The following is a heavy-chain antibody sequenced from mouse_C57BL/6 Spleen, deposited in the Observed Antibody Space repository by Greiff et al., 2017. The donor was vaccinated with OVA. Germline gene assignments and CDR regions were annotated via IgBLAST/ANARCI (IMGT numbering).Heavy chain of an antibody. J-gene: IGHJ4*01. Sequence: EVQRVESGGDLVKPGGSLKLSCAASGFTFSSYGMSWVRQTPDKRLEWVATISSGGSYTYYPDSVKGRFTISRDNAKNTLYLQMSSLKSEDTAMYYCARLYGNSYYYAMDYWGQGTSVTVSS. CDR3: ARLYGNSYYYAMDY. CDR2: ISSGGSYT. D-gene: IGHD2-1*01. V-gene: IGHV5-6*01. CDR1: GFTFSSYG.